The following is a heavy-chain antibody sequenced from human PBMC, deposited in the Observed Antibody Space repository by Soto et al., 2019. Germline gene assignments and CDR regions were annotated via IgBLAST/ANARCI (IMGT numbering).Heavy chain of an antibody. CDR2: INPNGGDT. CDR3: AKDKGYTYGHAFDY. CDR1: GYTFTYYH. Sequence: ASVKVSCKASGYTFTYYHVHWVRQAPGQGLEWMGIINPNGGDTTYAQKFQGRVTMTRDTSTSTVYMEVNSLRAEDTAVYYCAKDKGYTYGHAFDYWGQGTLVTVSS. D-gene: IGHD5-18*01. V-gene: IGHV1-46*01. J-gene: IGHJ4*02.